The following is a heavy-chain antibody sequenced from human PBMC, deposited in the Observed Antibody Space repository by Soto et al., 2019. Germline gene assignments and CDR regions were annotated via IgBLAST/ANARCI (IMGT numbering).Heavy chain of an antibody. V-gene: IGHV4-59*01. J-gene: IGHJ4*02. CDR1: GGSISSYY. Sequence: PSETLSLTCTVSGGSISSYYWSWIRQPPGKGLEWIGYIYYSGSTNYNPSLKSRVTISVDTSKNQFSLKLSSVTAADTAVYYCARAPGIAAAGQLDYWGQGTLVTVSS. CDR2: IYYSGST. D-gene: IGHD6-13*01. CDR3: ARAPGIAAAGQLDY.